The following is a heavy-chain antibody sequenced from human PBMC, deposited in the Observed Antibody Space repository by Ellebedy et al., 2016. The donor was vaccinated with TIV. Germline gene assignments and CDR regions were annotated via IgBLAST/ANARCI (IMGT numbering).Heavy chain of an antibody. CDR1: GYTFTSYG. CDR2: ISAYNGNT. Sequence: AASVKVSCKASGYTFTSYGISWVRQAPGQGLEWMGWISAYNGNTNYAQKLQGRVTMTTDTSTSTAYMELRSLRSDDTAVYYCARDPYLYGGYVDYFDYWGQGTLVTVSS. D-gene: IGHD5-12*01. CDR3: ARDPYLYGGYVDYFDY. V-gene: IGHV1-18*01. J-gene: IGHJ4*02.